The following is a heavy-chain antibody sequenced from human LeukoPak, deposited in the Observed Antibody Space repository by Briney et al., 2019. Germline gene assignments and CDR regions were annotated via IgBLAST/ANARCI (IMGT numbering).Heavy chain of an antibody. V-gene: IGHV1-2*02. D-gene: IGHD3-10*01. CDR3: ARDHGSGTYRLDP. J-gene: IGHJ5*02. Sequence: ASVKVFCKASGYTFTSYGISWVRQAPGQGLEWMGWINPNSGGTNYAQNFQGRVTMTRDTSTSTVYMELSSLRSEDTAVYYCARDHGSGTYRLDPWGQGTLVTVSS. CDR2: INPNSGGT. CDR1: GYTFTSYG.